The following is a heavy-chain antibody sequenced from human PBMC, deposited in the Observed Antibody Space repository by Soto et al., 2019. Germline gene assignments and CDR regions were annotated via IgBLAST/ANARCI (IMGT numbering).Heavy chain of an antibody. CDR1: RGSIRSSNW. V-gene: IGHV4-4*02. Sequence: PSETLSHTCAVCRGSIRSSNWWSWVRQPPGKGLEWIGEIYHSGSTNYNPSLKSRVTISVDKSKNQFSLKLSSVTAADTAVYYCARLSIVVVVAATPGWFDPWGQGTLVTVS. D-gene: IGHD2-15*01. CDR3: ARLSIVVVVAATPGWFDP. J-gene: IGHJ5*02. CDR2: IYHSGST.